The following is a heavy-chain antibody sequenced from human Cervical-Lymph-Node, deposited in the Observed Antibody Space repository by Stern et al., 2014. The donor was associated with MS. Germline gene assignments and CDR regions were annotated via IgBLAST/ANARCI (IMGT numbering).Heavy chain of an antibody. CDR1: GYTFTNYF. Sequence: VQLGQSGAEVKKPGASMRISCKASGYTFTNYFIHWVRQAPRQRPEWMGIINPTTGRTSYAQRFQGRVTMTRDTSTNTAYLDLSSLRSEDTAVYFCARAQEFSNVVANYWGQGTLVTVSS. V-gene: IGHV1-46*03. CDR3: ARAQEFSNVVANY. CDR2: INPTTGRT. J-gene: IGHJ4*02. D-gene: IGHD2-8*01.